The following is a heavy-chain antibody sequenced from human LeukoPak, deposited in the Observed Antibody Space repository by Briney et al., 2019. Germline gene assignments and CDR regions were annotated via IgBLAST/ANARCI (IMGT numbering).Heavy chain of an antibody. CDR1: GFTFSRYE. CDR3: ARDEKYSSSWNFDY. D-gene: IGHD6-13*01. V-gene: IGHV3-48*03. CDR2: ISRSGDTI. J-gene: IGHJ4*02. Sequence: GGSLRLSCAASGFTFSRYEMNWVRQAPGKGLEWVSYISRSGDTIYFADSVKGRFTISRDNAKNSLYLQMSSLRAEDTAVYYCARDEKYSSSWNFDYWGQGTLVTVSS.